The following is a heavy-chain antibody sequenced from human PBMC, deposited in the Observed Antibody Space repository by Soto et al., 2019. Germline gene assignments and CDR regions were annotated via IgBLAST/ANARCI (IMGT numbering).Heavy chain of an antibody. V-gene: IGHV4-39*01. D-gene: IGHD6-13*01. CDR2: IYYSGST. J-gene: IGHJ4*02. CDR3: ARQGADSSSWTHTFDY. CDR1: GGSISSNNYY. Sequence: QLQLQESGPGLVKPSETLSLTCTVSGGSISSNNYYWGWIRQPPGKGLEWIGSIYYSGSTYYNPSLKSRVTISVDTSKNQFSLKLSSVTAADTAVYYCARQGADSSSWTHTFDYWGQGTLVTVSS.